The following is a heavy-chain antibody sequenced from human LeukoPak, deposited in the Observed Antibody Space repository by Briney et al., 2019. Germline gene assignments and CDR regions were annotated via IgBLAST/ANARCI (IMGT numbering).Heavy chain of an antibody. CDR2: LSWSGETI. D-gene: IGHD6-13*01. CDR3: AKGDTSSWFPNFDY. Sequence: GRSLRLSCVASGFKFDDYAMHWVRQAPGKGLEWISGLSWSGETIGYADSVKGRLTTSRDNAQNSLYLQMDSLTAEDTALYYCAKGDTSSWFPNFDYWGQGTLVTVSS. V-gene: IGHV3-9*01. CDR1: GFKFDDYA. J-gene: IGHJ4*02.